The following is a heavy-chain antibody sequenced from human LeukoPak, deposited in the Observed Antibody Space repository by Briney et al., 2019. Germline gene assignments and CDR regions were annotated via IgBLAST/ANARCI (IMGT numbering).Heavy chain of an antibody. Sequence: ASVKVSCRASGYTFTRYQIHWVRQAPGQGPEWMGIIYPSGGSTNYAQKFQGRVTMTRDMSTSTVYMELSSLRSEDTAVYYCARGYTGVAFDIWGQGTMVTVSS. J-gene: IGHJ3*02. V-gene: IGHV1-46*01. CDR1: GYTFTRYQ. CDR3: ARGYTGVAFDI. CDR2: IYPSGGST. D-gene: IGHD5-18*01.